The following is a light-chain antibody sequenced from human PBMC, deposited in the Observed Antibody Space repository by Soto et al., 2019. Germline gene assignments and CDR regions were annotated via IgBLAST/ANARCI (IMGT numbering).Light chain of an antibody. Sequence: EILLTQSPATLSVSPGETATLSCRASQNVLSDLAWYQQKPGQAPRLLVYGATTRATDAPAKFRGSGSVTEFSLTISSLQSKDFATYYCQQYRSWPRTFGQGSKVEI. CDR1: QNVLSD. CDR3: QQYRSWPRT. CDR2: GAT. V-gene: IGKV3-15*01. J-gene: IGKJ1*01.